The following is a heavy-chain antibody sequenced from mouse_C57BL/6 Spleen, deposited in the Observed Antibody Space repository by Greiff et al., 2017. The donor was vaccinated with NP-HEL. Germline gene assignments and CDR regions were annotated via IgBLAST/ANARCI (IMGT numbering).Heavy chain of an antibody. CDR1: GFTFSSYA. CDR2: ISDGGSYT. V-gene: IGHV5-4*01. Sequence: EVKLVESGGGLVKPGGSLKLSCAASGFTFSSYAMSWVRQTPEKRLEWVATISDGGSYTYYPDNVQGRFTISRDNAKNNLYLQMSHLKSEDTAMYYCARDWSDYDNYAMDYWGQGTSVTVSS. CDR3: ARDWSDYDNYAMDY. J-gene: IGHJ4*01. D-gene: IGHD2-4*01.